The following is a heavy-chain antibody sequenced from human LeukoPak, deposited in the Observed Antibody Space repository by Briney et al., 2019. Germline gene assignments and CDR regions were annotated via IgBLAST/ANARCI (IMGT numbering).Heavy chain of an antibody. CDR2: IYYSGST. V-gene: IGHV4-30-4*01. J-gene: IGHJ4*02. Sequence: PSQTLSLTCTVSGGSISSGDYYWSWIRQPPGKGLEWIGYIYYSGSTYYNPSLKSRVTISVGTSKNQFSLKLSSVTAADTAVYYCARGGNTYYDFWTYDYWGQGTLVTVSS. CDR1: GGSISSGDYY. CDR3: ARGGNTYYDFWTYDY. D-gene: IGHD3-3*01.